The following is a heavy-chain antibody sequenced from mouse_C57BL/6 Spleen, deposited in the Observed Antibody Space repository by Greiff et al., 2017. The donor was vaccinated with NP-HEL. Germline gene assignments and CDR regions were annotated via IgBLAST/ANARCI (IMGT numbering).Heavy chain of an antibody. D-gene: IGHD2-4*01. CDR3: ARGDYDEGIYAMDY. Sequence: VQLQQSGAELARPGASVKLSCKASGYTFTSYGISWVKQRTGQGLEWIGEIYPRSGNTYYNEKFKGKATLTADKSSSTAYMELRSLTSEDSAVYFCARGDYDEGIYAMDYWGQGTSVTVSS. V-gene: IGHV1-81*01. CDR1: GYTFTSYG. CDR2: IYPRSGNT. J-gene: IGHJ4*01.